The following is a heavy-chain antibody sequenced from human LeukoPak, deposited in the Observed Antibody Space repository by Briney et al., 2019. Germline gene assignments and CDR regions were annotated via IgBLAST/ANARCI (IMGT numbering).Heavy chain of an antibody. CDR3: AKDKAGYRYYFDY. V-gene: IGHV3-9*01. D-gene: IGHD5-24*01. Sequence: GGSLRLSCAASGFIFDDYAMHWVRQAPGKGLEWVSGISWNSGTIGYADSVKGRFTISRDDAKNSLYLQMNSLRAEDTALYLCAKDKAGYRYYFDYWGQGILVTVSS. CDR2: ISWNSGTI. CDR1: GFIFDDYA. J-gene: IGHJ4*02.